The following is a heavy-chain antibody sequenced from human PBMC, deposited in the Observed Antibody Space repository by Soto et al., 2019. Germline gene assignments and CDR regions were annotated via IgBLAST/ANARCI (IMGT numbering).Heavy chain of an antibody. D-gene: IGHD5-12*01. CDR1: GFTFSSYA. J-gene: IGHJ4*02. CDR3: ARGGVEDIVATMGVFDY. Sequence: EVQLVESGEGLVQPGGSLRLSCAASGFTFSSYAMHWVRQAPGKGLEYVSAISSNGGSTYYADSVKGRFTISRDNSKNTLYLQMGSLRAEDMAVYYCARGGVEDIVATMGVFDYWGQGTLVTVSS. V-gene: IGHV3-64*02. CDR2: ISSNGGST.